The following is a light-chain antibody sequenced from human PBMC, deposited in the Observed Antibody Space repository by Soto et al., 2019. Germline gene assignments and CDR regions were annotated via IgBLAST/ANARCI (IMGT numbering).Light chain of an antibody. CDR3: SSYTSSITYVV. V-gene: IGLV2-14*01. CDR1: SSDVGGYNY. J-gene: IGLJ2*01. Sequence: QSVLTQPASVSGSPGQSITISCTRSSSDVGGYNYVSWYQQHPDKAPKVIIYEVSNRPSGVSNRFSGSKSGNTASLTISGLQAEDEADYYCSSYTSSITYVVFGGGTKLTVL. CDR2: EVS.